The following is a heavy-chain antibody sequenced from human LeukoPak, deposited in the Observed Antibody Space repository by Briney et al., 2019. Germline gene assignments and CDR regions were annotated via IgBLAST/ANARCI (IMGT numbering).Heavy chain of an antibody. V-gene: IGHV3-30*04. CDR2: GLYDGSTK. J-gene: IGHJ4*02. CDR3: ARGLSGYSSSLGY. D-gene: IGHD6-6*01. CDR1: GFTFSAYT. Sequence: PGGSLRLSCAASGFTFSAYTMHWVRQAPGKGLEWVAVGLYDGSTKYYADSVKGRFTISRDNAKNSLYLQMDSLRAEDTAVYYCARGLSGYSSSLGYWGQGTLVTVSS.